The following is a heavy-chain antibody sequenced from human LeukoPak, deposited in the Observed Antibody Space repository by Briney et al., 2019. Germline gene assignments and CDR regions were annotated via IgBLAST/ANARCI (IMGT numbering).Heavy chain of an antibody. D-gene: IGHD2-15*01. J-gene: IGHJ3*02. Sequence: SETLSLTCTVSGGSISSGSYYWSWIRQPAGKGLEWIGRIYTSGSTNYNPSLKSRATISVDTSKNQFSLKLSSVTAADTAVYYCARGLGYCSGGSCLIPLDIWGQGTMVTVSS. CDR1: GGSISSGSYY. V-gene: IGHV4-61*02. CDR2: IYTSGST. CDR3: ARGLGYCSGGSCLIPLDI.